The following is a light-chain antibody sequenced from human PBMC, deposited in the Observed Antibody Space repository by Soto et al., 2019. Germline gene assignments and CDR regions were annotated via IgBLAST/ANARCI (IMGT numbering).Light chain of an antibody. Sequence: DIQMTQSPSSLSASVGDRVTITCRASQGISNSLAWHQHKPGKVPKLLIFGASTLRSGVPSRFSGSGSGTDFTLTISSLQPEDVATYYCQKNNSAPYTFGPGTKLEIK. CDR1: QGISNS. CDR2: GAS. J-gene: IGKJ2*01. V-gene: IGKV1-27*01. CDR3: QKNNSAPYT.